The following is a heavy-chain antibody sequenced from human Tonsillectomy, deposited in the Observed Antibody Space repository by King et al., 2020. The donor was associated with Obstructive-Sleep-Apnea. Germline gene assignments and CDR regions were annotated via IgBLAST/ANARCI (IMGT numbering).Heavy chain of an antibody. V-gene: IGHV2-70*01. Sequence: TLKESGPALVKPTQTLTLTCTFSGFSLSTGGMCVSWIRQPPGKALEWLALIDWDDDKYYSTSLKTRLTISKDTSKNQVVLTMTNMDPVDTATYYCARSTYFYETSGWCAFDIWGQGTMVTVS. CDR1: GFSLSTGGMC. J-gene: IGHJ3*02. CDR3: ARSTYFYETSGWCAFDI. D-gene: IGHD3-22*01. CDR2: IDWDDDK.